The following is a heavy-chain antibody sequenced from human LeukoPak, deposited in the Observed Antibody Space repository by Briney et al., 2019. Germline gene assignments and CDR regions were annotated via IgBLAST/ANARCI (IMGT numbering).Heavy chain of an antibody. Sequence: GGSLRLSCAASGFTFSSYSMNWVRQAPGKGLEWVSSISSSSSYIYYADSVKGRFTISRDNAKNSLYLQINSLRAEDTAVYYCARDPRYYDFWSGYYEVSYYYYYMDVWGKGTTVTVSS. CDR1: GFTFSSYS. CDR2: ISSSSSYI. CDR3: ARDPRYYDFWSGYYEVSYYYYYMDV. J-gene: IGHJ6*03. V-gene: IGHV3-21*01. D-gene: IGHD3-3*01.